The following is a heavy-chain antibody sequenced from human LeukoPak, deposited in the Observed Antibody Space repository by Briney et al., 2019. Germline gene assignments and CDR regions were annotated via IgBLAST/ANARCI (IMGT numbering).Heavy chain of an antibody. CDR1: GYTFTGYY. Sequence: GASVKVSCKASGYTFTGYYMHWVRQAPGQGLEWMGWINPNSGGTNYAQKFQGRVTMTRDTSISTAYMELSRLRSDGTAVYYCARGALYNWNYVLFDYWGQGTLVTVSS. CDR2: INPNSGGT. CDR3: ARGALYNWNYVLFDY. J-gene: IGHJ4*02. V-gene: IGHV1-2*02. D-gene: IGHD1-7*01.